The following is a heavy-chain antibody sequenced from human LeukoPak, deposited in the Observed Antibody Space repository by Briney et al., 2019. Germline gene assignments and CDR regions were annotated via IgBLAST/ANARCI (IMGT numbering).Heavy chain of an antibody. V-gene: IGHV3-9*01. J-gene: IGHJ4*02. Sequence: PGGSLRLSCAASGFTFDDYAVHWVRQAPGKGLEWVSGISWNSGSIGYADSVKGRFTISRDNAKNSLYLQMNSLRAEDTALYYCAKDMGGYDFHFDYWGQGTLVTVSS. CDR2: ISWNSGSI. D-gene: IGHD5-12*01. CDR1: GFTFDDYA. CDR3: AKDMGGYDFHFDY.